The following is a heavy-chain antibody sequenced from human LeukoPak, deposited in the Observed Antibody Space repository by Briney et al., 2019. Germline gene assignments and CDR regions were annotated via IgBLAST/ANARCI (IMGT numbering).Heavy chain of an antibody. Sequence: SETLSLTCTVSGGSISSGGYYWSWIRQHPGKGLEWIGYIYYSGSTYYNPSLKSRVTIPVDTSKNQFSLKLSSVTAADTAVYYCAREMRRGVAAAGTPDYWGQGTLVTVSS. CDR3: AREMRRGVAAAGTPDY. D-gene: IGHD6-13*01. J-gene: IGHJ4*02. CDR2: IYYSGST. V-gene: IGHV4-31*03. CDR1: GGSISSGGYY.